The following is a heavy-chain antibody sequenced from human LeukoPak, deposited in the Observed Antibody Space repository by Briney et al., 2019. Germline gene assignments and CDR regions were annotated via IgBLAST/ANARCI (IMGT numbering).Heavy chain of an antibody. CDR1: GYTFTGYY. D-gene: IGHD3-10*01. J-gene: IGHJ3*02. Sequence: GASVKVSCKASGYTFTGYYMHWVRQAPGQGLEWMGWINPNSGGTNYAQKFQGRVTMTRDTSISTAYMELSRLRSDDTAVYYCARVGLLWFGELSYAFDIWGQGTMVTVSS. CDR3: ARVGLLWFGELSYAFDI. CDR2: INPNSGGT. V-gene: IGHV1-2*02.